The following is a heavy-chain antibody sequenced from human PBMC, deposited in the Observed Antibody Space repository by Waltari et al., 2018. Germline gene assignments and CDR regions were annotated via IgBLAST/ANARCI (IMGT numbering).Heavy chain of an antibody. CDR1: GFSFNGFD. Sequence: EVQLVESGGGSLQPGGSLRLSCSTSGFSFNGFDMHWVRQAPGRGLEWFAVSATKTRALYDADSVRGRFTISRDNAKNKLYLQMNSLRAEDTAVYYCARQAFEWDDHYLDHWGQGTLVTVSS. D-gene: IGHD3-3*01. CDR2: SATKTRAL. CDR3: ARQAFEWDDHYLDH. V-gene: IGHV3-48*03. J-gene: IGHJ4*02.